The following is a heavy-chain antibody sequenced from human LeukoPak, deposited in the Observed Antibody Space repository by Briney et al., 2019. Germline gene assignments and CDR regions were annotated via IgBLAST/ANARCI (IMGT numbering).Heavy chain of an antibody. CDR1: GGSITSYY. CDR3: AREFSGTSIAARVFDS. Sequence: SETLSLTCTVSGGSITSYYWTYIRQPAGKGLEWIGRIHTSGSTNYNPSLKSRVTMSVDTSKNQFSLNLSSVPAADTAMYYCAREFSGTSIAARVFDSWGQGTLVTVSS. V-gene: IGHV4-4*07. CDR2: IHTSGST. D-gene: IGHD6-6*01. J-gene: IGHJ4*02.